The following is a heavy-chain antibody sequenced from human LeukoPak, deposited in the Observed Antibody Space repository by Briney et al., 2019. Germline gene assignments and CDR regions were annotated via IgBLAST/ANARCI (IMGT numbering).Heavy chain of an antibody. Sequence: PGGSLRLSCAASGVTFGSYGMSWVRQAPGKGLEWVSFITPNADRTSYADSVEGRFTISRDNPRNTLYMQMNSLRDEDTALYYCATMHGYYDGSGYWVQWGQGTLVTVSS. D-gene: IGHD3-22*01. CDR3: ATMHGYYDGSGYWVQ. V-gene: IGHV3-23*01. CDR1: GVTFGSYG. CDR2: ITPNADRT. J-gene: IGHJ1*01.